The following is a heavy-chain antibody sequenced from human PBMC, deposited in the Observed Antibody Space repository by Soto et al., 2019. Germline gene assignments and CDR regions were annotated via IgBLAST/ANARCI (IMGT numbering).Heavy chain of an antibody. J-gene: IGHJ4*02. CDR1: GFTFNHFA. Sequence: QVQLVESGGGVVQPGRSLRLSCAASGFTFNHFAMHWVRQAPGKGLEWLALISFDGNNKYYADSVKGRFSISRDNSKNTIYLQMSSLRAEDTAVYFCAREEEVRDCSGSTCIPFDYWGQGSLVTVSS. CDR2: ISFDGNNK. V-gene: IGHV3-30-3*01. CDR3: AREEEVRDCSGSTCIPFDY. D-gene: IGHD2-15*01.